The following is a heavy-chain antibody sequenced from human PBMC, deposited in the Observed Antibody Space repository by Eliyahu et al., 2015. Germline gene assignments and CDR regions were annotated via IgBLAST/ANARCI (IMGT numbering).Heavy chain of an antibody. V-gene: IGHV4-59*01. CDR1: GGSISSYY. J-gene: IGHJ6*02. Sequence: QVQLQESGPGLVKPSETLSLTCTVSGGSISSYYWSWIRQPPGKGLEWIGYXYYSGSTNYNPSLKSRVTISVDTSKNQFSLKLSSVTAADTAVYYCAREHRLVTSSYGMDVWGQGTTVTVSS. D-gene: IGHD3-9*01. CDR2: XYYSGST. CDR3: AREHRLVTSSYGMDV.